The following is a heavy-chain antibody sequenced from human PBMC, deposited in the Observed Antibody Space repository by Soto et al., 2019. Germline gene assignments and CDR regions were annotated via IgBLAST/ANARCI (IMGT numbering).Heavy chain of an antibody. D-gene: IGHD3-3*01. V-gene: IGHV3-15*07. CDR1: GFTFSNAW. CDR3: TTLGGDYDFWSGYPY. Sequence: PGGSLRLSCAASGFTFSNAWMNWVRQAPGKGLEWVGRIKSKTDGGTTDYTAPVKGRFTISRDDSKKTLYLQMNSLITEDTAVYYCTTLGGDYDFWSGYPYWGQGALVTVSS. J-gene: IGHJ4*02. CDR2: IKSKTDGGTT.